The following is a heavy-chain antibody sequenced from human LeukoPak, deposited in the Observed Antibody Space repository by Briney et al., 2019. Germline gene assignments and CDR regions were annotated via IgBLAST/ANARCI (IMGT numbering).Heavy chain of an antibody. J-gene: IGHJ6*03. CDR1: GGSISSYY. D-gene: IGHD6-13*01. V-gene: IGHV4-4*07. CDR3: ARVLHAAAGTAYYYMDV. Sequence: PSETLSLTCTVSGGSISSYYWSWIRQPAGKGLEWIGRIYTSGSTNYNPSLKSRVTMSVDTSKNQFSLKLSSVTAADTAVCYCARVLHAAAGTAYYYMDVWGKGTTVTVSS. CDR2: IYTSGST.